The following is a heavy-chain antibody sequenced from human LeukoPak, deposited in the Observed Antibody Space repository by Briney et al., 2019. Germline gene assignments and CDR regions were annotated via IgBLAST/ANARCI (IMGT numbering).Heavy chain of an antibody. J-gene: IGHJ4*02. CDR2: INHSGST. CDR1: GGSFSGYY. CDR3: VRTFYEYVCGSYRPSFDY. V-gene: IGHV4-34*01. D-gene: IGHD3-16*02. Sequence: SETLSLTCAVYGGSFSGYYWSWIRQPPGKGLEWIGEINHSGSTNYNPSLKSRVTISVDTSKNQFSLKLSSVTAADTAVYYCVRTFYEYVCGSYRPSFDYWGQGTLVTVSS.